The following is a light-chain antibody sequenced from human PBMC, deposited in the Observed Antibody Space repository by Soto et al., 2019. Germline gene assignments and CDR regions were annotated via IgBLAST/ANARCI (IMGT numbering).Light chain of an antibody. CDR2: WAS. CDR3: EQYYTSPYT. Sequence: DIVMTQSPDSLAVSLGERATINCKSSQSVLYSSNNKNYLAWYQQKPGQPPKVLIYWASARESGVPARFSGSWSGTDFTLTISSLQAEDVAVYYCEQYYTSPYTFGQGTKLEIK. J-gene: IGKJ2*01. CDR1: QSVLYSSNNKNY. V-gene: IGKV4-1*01.